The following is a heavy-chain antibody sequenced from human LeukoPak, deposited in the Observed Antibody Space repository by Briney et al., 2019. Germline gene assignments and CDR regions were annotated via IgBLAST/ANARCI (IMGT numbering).Heavy chain of an antibody. CDR3: AKDFVTNFGFDI. J-gene: IGHJ3*02. D-gene: IGHD3-3*01. Sequence: SETLSLTCTVSGYSISSGYYWGWIRQPPGKGLEWIGSIYHSGSTYYNPSLKSRVTISVETSKNQFSLKLSSVTPADTAVYYCAKDFVTNFGFDIWGQGTMVTVSS. V-gene: IGHV4-38-2*02. CDR1: GYSISSGYY. CDR2: IYHSGST.